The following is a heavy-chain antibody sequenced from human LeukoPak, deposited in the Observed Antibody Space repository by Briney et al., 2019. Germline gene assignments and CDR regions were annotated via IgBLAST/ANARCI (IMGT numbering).Heavy chain of an antibody. CDR3: ARGHAYSSGFDAFDI. Sequence: PSETLSLTCAVCGGSFSGYYWSWIRQPPGKGLEWIGEINHSGSTNYNPSLKSRVTISVDTSKNQFSLKLSSVTAADTAVYYCARGHAYSSGFDAFDIWGQGTMVTVSS. J-gene: IGHJ3*02. V-gene: IGHV4-34*01. CDR1: GGSFSGYY. D-gene: IGHD6-19*01. CDR2: INHSGST.